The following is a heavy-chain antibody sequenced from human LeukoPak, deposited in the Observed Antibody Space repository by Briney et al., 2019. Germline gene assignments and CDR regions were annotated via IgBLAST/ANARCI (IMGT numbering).Heavy chain of an antibody. J-gene: IGHJ4*02. D-gene: IGHD3-22*01. Sequence: GGYLRLSCAASGFTFSSYAMSWVRQAPGKGLEWVSAISGSGGSTYYADSVKGRFTISRDNSKNTLYLQMNSLRAEDTAVYYCAKPDTYYYDSSGYYYWGQGTLVTVSS. V-gene: IGHV3-23*01. CDR1: GFTFSSYA. CDR2: ISGSGGST. CDR3: AKPDTYYYDSSGYYY.